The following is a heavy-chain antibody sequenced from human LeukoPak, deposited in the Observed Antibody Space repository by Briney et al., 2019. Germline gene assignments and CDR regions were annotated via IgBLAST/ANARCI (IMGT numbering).Heavy chain of an antibody. Sequence: GGSLRLSCAASGFTFSSYAMSWVRQAPGKGLEWVSAISGSDGSTYYADSVKGRFTISRDNAKNSLYLQMNSLRAEDTAVYYCARDLNWYFDLWGRGTLVTVSS. CDR2: ISGSDGST. CDR3: ARDLNWYFDL. J-gene: IGHJ2*01. V-gene: IGHV3-23*01. CDR1: GFTFSSYA.